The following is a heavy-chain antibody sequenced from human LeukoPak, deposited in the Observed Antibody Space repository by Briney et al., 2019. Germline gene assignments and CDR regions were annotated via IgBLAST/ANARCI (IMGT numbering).Heavy chain of an antibody. CDR1: GFTFSDYA. CDR3: ARSNYDDYTGRLLDY. D-gene: IGHD4-17*01. V-gene: IGHV3-30-3*01. Sequence: PGRSLRLSCAASGFTFSDYAMHWVRQAPGKGLEWVAVISKDGSDKYYPGSVRGRFTISRDNSRNTLFLQMNSLGAEDTAVYYCARSNYDDYTGRLLDYWGQGTLVTVSS. J-gene: IGHJ4*02. CDR2: ISKDGSDK.